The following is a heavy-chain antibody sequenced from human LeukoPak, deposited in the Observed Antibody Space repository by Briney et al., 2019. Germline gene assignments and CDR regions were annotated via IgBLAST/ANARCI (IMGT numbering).Heavy chain of an antibody. D-gene: IGHD3-3*01. CDR1: GFTFSSYA. J-gene: IGHJ4*02. Sequence: GGSLRLSCAASGFTFSSYAMSWVRQAPGKGLEWVSAISGSGGSTYYADSVKGRFTISRYNSKNTLYLQMNSLRAEDTAVYYCAKDRQDLNVLRFLEWLSPFDYWGQGTLVTVSS. V-gene: IGHV3-23*01. CDR2: ISGSGGST. CDR3: AKDRQDLNVLRFLEWLSPFDY.